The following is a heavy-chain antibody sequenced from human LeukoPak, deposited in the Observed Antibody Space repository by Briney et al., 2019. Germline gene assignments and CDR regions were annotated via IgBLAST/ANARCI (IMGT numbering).Heavy chain of an antibody. CDR2: IYYSGST. D-gene: IGHD3-22*01. Sequence: SETLSLTCTVSGGSISSYYWSWIRQPPGKGLEWIGYIYYSGSTNYNPSLKSRVTISVDTSKNQFSLKLSSVTAADTAVYYCARAGYDSSGFDAFDIWGQGTMVTASS. V-gene: IGHV4-59*01. CDR3: ARAGYDSSGFDAFDI. J-gene: IGHJ3*02. CDR1: GGSISSYY.